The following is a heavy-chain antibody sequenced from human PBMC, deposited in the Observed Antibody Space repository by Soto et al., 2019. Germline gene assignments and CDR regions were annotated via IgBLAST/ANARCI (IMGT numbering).Heavy chain of an antibody. V-gene: IGHV2-5*02. CDR3: AHLRGTIQFDY. Sequence: QITLKESGPTLVKPTQTLTLTCTFSGFSLSTSGVGVGWIRQPPGKALEWLALIYWDDDKRYSPSLKSRLTXTTXTSKNQVVLTMTNMDPVDTATYYCAHLRGTIQFDYWGQGTLVTVSS. CDR1: GFSLSTSGVG. CDR2: IYWDDDK. J-gene: IGHJ4*02. D-gene: IGHD3-9*01.